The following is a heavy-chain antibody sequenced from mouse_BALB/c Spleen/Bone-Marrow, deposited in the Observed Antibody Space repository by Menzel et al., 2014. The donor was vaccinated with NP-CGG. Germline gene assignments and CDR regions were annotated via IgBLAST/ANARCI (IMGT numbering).Heavy chain of an antibody. CDR1: GFDFXGYW. V-gene: IGHV4-1*02. CDR3: ASLNYYGSLFV. D-gene: IGHD1-1*01. CDR2: INPDSSTI. Sequence: EVQLQESGGGLVQPGGSLKLSCAASGFDFXGYWMSWVRQAPGKGLEWIGEINPDSSTINYTPSLKDKFIISRDNAKNTLYLQMSKVRSEDTALYYCASLNYYGSLFVWGAGTTVTVSS. J-gene: IGHJ1*01.